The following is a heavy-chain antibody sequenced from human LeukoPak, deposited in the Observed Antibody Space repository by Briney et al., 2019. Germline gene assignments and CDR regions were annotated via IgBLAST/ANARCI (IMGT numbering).Heavy chain of an antibody. D-gene: IGHD6-13*01. J-gene: IGHJ4*02. V-gene: IGHV3-23*01. CDR1: GFTFSSYA. CDR3: AKIETPFTIAAAALDY. CDR2: ISGSGGST. Sequence: PGGSVTLSCPASGFTFSSYAMRWVGQAAGKEREWVAAISGSGGSTYYADSVKGRFTISRDNSKNTLYLQMNSLRAEDTAVYYCAKIETPFTIAAAALDYWGQGTLVTVSS.